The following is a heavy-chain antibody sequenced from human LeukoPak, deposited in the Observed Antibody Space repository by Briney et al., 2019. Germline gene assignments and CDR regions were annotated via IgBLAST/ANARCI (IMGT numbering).Heavy chain of an antibody. D-gene: IGHD2-2*01. Sequence: GGSLRLSCAASGFTVSDFYMSWVRLAPGKGLEWVSVIYSDGETFHAESVKGRFTLSRDNSKNILYLQMNSLRAEDTAVYYCAKVETSGGANCYALDYWGQGTLVTVSS. V-gene: IGHV3-66*01. CDR2: IYSDGET. J-gene: IGHJ4*02. CDR1: GFTVSDFY. CDR3: AKVETSGGANCYALDY.